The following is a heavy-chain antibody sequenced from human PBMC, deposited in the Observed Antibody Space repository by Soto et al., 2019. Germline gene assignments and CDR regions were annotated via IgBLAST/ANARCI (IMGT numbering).Heavy chain of an antibody. V-gene: IGHV4-39*01. CDR1: GGSLGSSSYY. CDR2: IYYSGNT. CDR3: ASIAAPGTTHFDF. J-gene: IGHJ4*02. Sequence: WETLSLTCTVSGGSLGSSSYYWGWIRQSPGKGLEWIGNIYYSGNTFYNPSLKSRVTISVDTSKNQFYLHLSPVTAADTAIFYCASIAAPGTTHFDFWGQGTLVTVSS. D-gene: IGHD6-13*01.